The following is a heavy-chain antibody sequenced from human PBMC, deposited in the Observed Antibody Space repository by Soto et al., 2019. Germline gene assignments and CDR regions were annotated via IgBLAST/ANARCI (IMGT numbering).Heavy chain of an antibody. J-gene: IGHJ1*01. Sequence: QVQLVQSGPDLKRPGAPMKVSCKASGYTFTSYGISWVRQAPGQGLEWMAWISPLKGRTQYSQKAQGRVTLSTDTSSNAAYMEITTLRVDDTAVYYCAMDYGNRPEYFKHWGQGTLVTVS. CDR3: AMDYGNRPEYFKH. D-gene: IGHD4-4*01. CDR2: ISPLKGRT. V-gene: IGHV1-18*04. CDR1: GYTFTSYG.